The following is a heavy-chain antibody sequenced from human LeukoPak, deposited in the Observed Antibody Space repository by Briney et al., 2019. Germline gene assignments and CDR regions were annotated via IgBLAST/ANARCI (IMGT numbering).Heavy chain of an antibody. CDR2: IKQDGSEK. CDR1: GFTFSNFW. CDR3: AREGQYLDH. D-gene: IGHD4-11*01. J-gene: IGHJ4*02. Sequence: GGSLRLSCAASGFTFSNFWMSWFRQAPGKGLEWVANIKQDGSEKHYVDSVKGRFTISRDNAKNSLYLQMNSLRDEYTAVYDCAREGQYLDHWGQGTLVSVST. V-gene: IGHV3-7*01.